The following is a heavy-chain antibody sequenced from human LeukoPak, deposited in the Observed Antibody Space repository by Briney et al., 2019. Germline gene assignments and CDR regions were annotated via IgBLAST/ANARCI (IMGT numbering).Heavy chain of an antibody. Sequence: GASVKVSCKASGYTFINYDFSWVRQAPGQGLEWMGWISTYNGNTNYAQKLQGRVTMTTDTSTSTAYMELRSLRSDDTAVYYCARGIPDYYDSSGYYYFDYWGQGTLVTVSS. CDR1: GYTFINYD. D-gene: IGHD3-22*01. V-gene: IGHV1-18*01. CDR3: ARGIPDYYDSSGYYYFDY. CDR2: ISTYNGNT. J-gene: IGHJ4*02.